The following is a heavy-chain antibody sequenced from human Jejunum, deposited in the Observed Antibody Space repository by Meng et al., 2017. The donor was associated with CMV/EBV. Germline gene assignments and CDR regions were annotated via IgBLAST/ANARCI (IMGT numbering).Heavy chain of an antibody. Sequence: GYYMQWVRQAPGQGLEWMGWINPDTGDTNSAQKFQGRITITRETSISTVYMELSRVTSDDTAVYFCARVGAFCSSSSCYNDPLFDYWGQGTLVTVSS. CDR2: INPDTGDT. J-gene: IGHJ4*02. V-gene: IGHV1-2*02. CDR3: ARVGAFCSSSSCYNDPLFDY. D-gene: IGHD2-2*01. CDR1: GYY.